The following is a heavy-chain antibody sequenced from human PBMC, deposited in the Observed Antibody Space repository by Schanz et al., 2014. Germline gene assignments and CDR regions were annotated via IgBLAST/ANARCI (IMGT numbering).Heavy chain of an antibody. D-gene: IGHD1-1*01. Sequence: EVQLVESGGGLVQPGGSLRLSCAASGFTLSNSAMHWVRQGTGKGLEWVSTIGYLGDTYYPDSVKGRFTVSRDSGQNSLYLQMKSLRAGDTAVDYCARGTDWNLHYWGQGALVTVSS. V-gene: IGHV3-13*01. J-gene: IGHJ4*02. CDR3: ARGTDWNLHY. CDR2: IGYLGDT. CDR1: GFTLSNSA.